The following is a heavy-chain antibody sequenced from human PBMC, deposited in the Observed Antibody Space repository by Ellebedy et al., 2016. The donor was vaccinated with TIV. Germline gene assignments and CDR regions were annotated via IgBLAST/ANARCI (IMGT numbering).Heavy chain of an antibody. J-gene: IGHJ4*02. D-gene: IGHD3-10*01. Sequence: MPSETLSLTCNVSGASISSSYWSWIRQTPGKGLEWIGYISNTGRTNYNPSLQSRVTISVDTSRNQLSLKLRSATAADTAVYYCARDRRGSYDYWGQGTLITVSS. CDR1: GASISSSY. CDR2: ISNTGRT. CDR3: ARDRRGSYDY. V-gene: IGHV4-59*01.